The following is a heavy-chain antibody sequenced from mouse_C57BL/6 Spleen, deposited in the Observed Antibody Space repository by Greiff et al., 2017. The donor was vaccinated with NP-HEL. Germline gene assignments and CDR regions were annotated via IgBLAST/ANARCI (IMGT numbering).Heavy chain of an antibody. D-gene: IGHD6-1*01. CDR1: GYTFTSYW. CDR3: AREGWAS. J-gene: IGHJ2*01. Sequence: QVQLQQSGAELVKPGASVKISCKASGYTFTSYWMHWVKQRPIQGLEWIGNIDPSDSETHYNQKFKDKATLTVDKSSSTAYMQLSSLTAEDSAVYYCAREGWASWGQGTTLTVSS. CDR2: IDPSDSET. V-gene: IGHV1-52*01.